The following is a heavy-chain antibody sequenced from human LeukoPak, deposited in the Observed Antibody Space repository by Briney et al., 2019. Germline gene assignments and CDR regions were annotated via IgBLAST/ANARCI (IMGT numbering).Heavy chain of an antibody. CDR2: MNPNSGNT. D-gene: IGHD5-24*01. CDR1: GYTFTSYD. J-gene: IGHJ3*02. V-gene: IGHV1-8*01. Sequence: ASVKVSCKASGYTFTSYDINWVRQATGQGLEWMGWMNPNSGNTGYAQKFQGRVTMTRNTSISKAYMELRSLRSEDTAVYYCARAEYRWHGYNDAFDIWGQGTMVTVSS. CDR3: ARAEYRWHGYNDAFDI.